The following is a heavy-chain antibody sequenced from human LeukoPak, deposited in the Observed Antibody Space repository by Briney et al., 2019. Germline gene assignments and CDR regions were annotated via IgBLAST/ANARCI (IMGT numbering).Heavy chain of an antibody. D-gene: IGHD3-16*01. V-gene: IGHV3-66*01. CDR3: ARDGGMRRFDY. J-gene: IGHJ4*02. Sequence: GGSLRLSCAASGFTVSSNYMSWVRQAPGKGLEWVSVIYSGGSTYYADSVKGRFTLSRDNSKNTLYLQMNSLRAEDTAVYYCARDGGMRRFDYWGQGTLVTVSS. CDR2: IYSGGST. CDR1: GFTVSSNY.